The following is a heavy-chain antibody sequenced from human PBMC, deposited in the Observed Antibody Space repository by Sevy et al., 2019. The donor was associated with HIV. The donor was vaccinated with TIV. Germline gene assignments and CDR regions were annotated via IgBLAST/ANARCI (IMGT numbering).Heavy chain of an antibody. V-gene: IGHV3-7*01. Sequence: GGSLRLSCAASGFTFSHYWMTWVRQAPGKGPEWVANIKGDGSEKYYVDSVRGRFTISRDNAKNSLYLQMNSLRPEDTALYYCAKNTAAVGTGGFDYWGQGTLVTVSS. D-gene: IGHD6-13*01. J-gene: IGHJ4*02. CDR1: GFTFSHYW. CDR2: IKGDGSEK. CDR3: AKNTAAVGTGGFDY.